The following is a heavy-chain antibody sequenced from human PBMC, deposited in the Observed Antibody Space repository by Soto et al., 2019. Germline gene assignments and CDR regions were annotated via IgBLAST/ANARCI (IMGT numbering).Heavy chain of an antibody. Sequence: SLTCTVSGGSISSYYWSWIRQPPGKGLEWIGYIYYSGSTNYNPSLKSRVTISVDTSKNQFSLKLSSVTAADTAVYYCAGSSGLFYYYHGMDVWGQGTTVTVSS. CDR3: AGSSGLFYYYHGMDV. CDR2: IYYSGST. CDR1: GGSISSYY. J-gene: IGHJ6*02. D-gene: IGHD6-19*01. V-gene: IGHV4-59*01.